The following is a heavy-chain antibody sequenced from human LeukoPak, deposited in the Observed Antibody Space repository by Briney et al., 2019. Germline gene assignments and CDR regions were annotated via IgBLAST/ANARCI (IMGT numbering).Heavy chain of an antibody. CDR3: ARMFYYDRYFDY. CDR2: IYSGGST. CDR1: GFTVSSNY. V-gene: IGHV3-53*01. D-gene: IGHD3-22*01. J-gene: IGHJ4*02. Sequence: GGSLRLSCAASGFTVSSNYMSWVRLAPGKGLEWVSVIYSGGSTYYADSVKGRFTISRDNSKNTLYLQMNSLRAEDTAVYYCARMFYYDRYFDYWGQGTLVTVSS.